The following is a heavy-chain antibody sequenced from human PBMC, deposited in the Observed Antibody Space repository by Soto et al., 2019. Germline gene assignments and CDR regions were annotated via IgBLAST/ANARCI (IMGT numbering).Heavy chain of an antibody. D-gene: IGHD2-2*02. V-gene: IGHV4-34*01. CDR2: INHSGST. Sequence: PSETLSLTCAVYGGSFSGYYWSWIRQPPGKGLEWIGEINHSGSTNYNPSLKSRVTISVDTSKNQFSLKLSSVTAADTAVYYCARLYCSSTSCYSGSVAFDICGQGTMVTGSS. J-gene: IGHJ3*02. CDR3: ARLYCSSTSCYSGSVAFDI. CDR1: GGSFSGYY.